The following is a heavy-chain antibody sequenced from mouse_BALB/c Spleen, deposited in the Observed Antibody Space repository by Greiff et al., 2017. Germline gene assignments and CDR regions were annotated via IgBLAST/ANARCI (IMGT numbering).Heavy chain of an antibody. Sequence: EVKVVESGAELVKPGASVKLSCTASGFNIKDTYMHWVKQRPEQGLEWIGRIDPANGNTKYDPKFQGKATITADSSSNTAYLQLSSLTSEDTAVYYCARWLEIGYAMDYWGQGTSVTVSS. CDR1: GFNIKDTY. V-gene: IGHV14-3*02. J-gene: IGHJ4*01. CDR2: IDPANGNT. D-gene: IGHD2-2*01. CDR3: ARWLEIGYAMDY.